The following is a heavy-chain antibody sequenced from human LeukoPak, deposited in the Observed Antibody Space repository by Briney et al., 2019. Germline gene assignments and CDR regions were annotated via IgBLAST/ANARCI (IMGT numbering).Heavy chain of an antibody. Sequence: PSETLSLTCAVYGGSFSGYYWSWLGQPPGKGREWVGGINHSGSTNYNPSLKSRVTISVDTSKNQFSLKLSSVTAADTAVYYCARGRGGWLPYYYYYMDVWGKGTTVTVSS. V-gene: IGHV4-34*01. D-gene: IGHD5-12*01. CDR1: GGSFSGYY. CDR3: ARGRGGWLPYYYYYMDV. CDR2: INHSGST. J-gene: IGHJ6*03.